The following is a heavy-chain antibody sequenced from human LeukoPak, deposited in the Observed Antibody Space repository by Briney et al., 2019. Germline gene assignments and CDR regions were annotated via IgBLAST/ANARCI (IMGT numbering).Heavy chain of an antibody. D-gene: IGHD3-22*01. J-gene: IGHJ4*02. Sequence: GAALKISCKGSGYCFTSYWIGWRRQMAGEGLEWMGIIYPGDYDTSDRPSLDGQFTIPADKNISTAYLQWSSRKASDTAMYYCARLDSSGYYFYEYLDYWGQGTLVTVSS. CDR3: ARLDSSGYYFYEYLDY. CDR1: GYCFTSYW. CDR2: IYPGDYDT. V-gene: IGHV5-51*01.